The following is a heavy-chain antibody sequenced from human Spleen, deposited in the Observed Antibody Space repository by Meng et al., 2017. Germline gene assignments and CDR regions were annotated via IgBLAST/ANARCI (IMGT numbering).Heavy chain of an antibody. CDR2: IYHSGST. D-gene: IGHD3-3*01. Sequence: QVHVQGSGPGLVKPSGPLSLTCAVSGGSISSSNWWSWVRQPPGKGLEWIGEIYHSGSTNYNPSLKSRVTISVDKSKNQFSLKLSSVTAADTAVYYCARSDFWSGYKGRVWYFDLWGRGTLVTVSS. CDR1: GGSISSSNW. V-gene: IGHV4-4*02. CDR3: ARSDFWSGYKGRVWYFDL. J-gene: IGHJ2*01.